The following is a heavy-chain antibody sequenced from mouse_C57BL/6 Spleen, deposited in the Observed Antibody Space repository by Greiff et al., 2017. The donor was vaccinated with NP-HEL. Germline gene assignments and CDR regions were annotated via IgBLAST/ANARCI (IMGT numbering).Heavy chain of an antibody. CDR1: GYTFTSYW. Sequence: QVQLQQPGAELVRPGSSVKLSCKASGYTFTSYWMDWVKQRPGQGLEWIGNISPSDSETHYNQKFKDKATLTVDKSSSTAYMQLSSLTSEDSAVYYCARQGYGGFFDYWGQGTTLTVSS. J-gene: IGHJ2*01. V-gene: IGHV1-61*01. CDR2: ISPSDSET. D-gene: IGHD1-1*02. CDR3: ARQGYGGFFDY.